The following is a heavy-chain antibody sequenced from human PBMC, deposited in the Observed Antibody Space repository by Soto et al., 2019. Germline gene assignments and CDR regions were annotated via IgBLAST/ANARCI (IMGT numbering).Heavy chain of an antibody. D-gene: IGHD1-1*01. CDR2: IYTSGSI. V-gene: IGHV4-4*07. CDR3: VRGAGTTNWFDP. CDR1: GGSISNYY. Sequence: QVQLQESGPGLVKPSETLSLTCTVSGGSISNYYWSWIRQPAGKGLEWIGRIYTSGSINYNPSLKSRVTMAVDTSKNQFSLKLSSVTAADTAVYYCVRGAGTTNWFDPWGQGTLVTVSS. J-gene: IGHJ5*02.